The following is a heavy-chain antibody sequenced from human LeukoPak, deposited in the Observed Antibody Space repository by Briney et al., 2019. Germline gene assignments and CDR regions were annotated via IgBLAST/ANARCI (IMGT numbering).Heavy chain of an antibody. V-gene: IGHV4-34*01. J-gene: IGHJ4*02. CDR3: ARGAAFGQLVPFDY. CDR2: INHSGST. Sequence: PSETLSLTCAVYGGSFSGYYWSWTRQPPGKGLEWIGEINHSGSTKYNPSLKSRVTISVDTSKNQFSLKLSSVTAADTAVYYCARGAAFGQLVPFDYWGQGTLVTVSS. CDR1: GGSFSGYY. D-gene: IGHD6-6*01.